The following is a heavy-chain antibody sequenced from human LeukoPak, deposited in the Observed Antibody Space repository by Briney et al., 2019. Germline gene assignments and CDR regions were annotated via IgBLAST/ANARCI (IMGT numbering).Heavy chain of an antibody. J-gene: IGHJ4*02. CDR3: ARDMGYCSGGSCYGRRYFDY. V-gene: IGHV3-48*03. Sequence: GSLSLSCAASGFTSSSYEMNWVLQAPGKGLAWVSYIGGSGRTIHYADSVKGRFTVSRDNAKNSLYLQMNSLRAEDTAVYYCARDMGYCSGGSCYGRRYFDYWGQGALVTVSS. CDR1: GFTSSSYE. D-gene: IGHD2-15*01. CDR2: IGGSGRTI.